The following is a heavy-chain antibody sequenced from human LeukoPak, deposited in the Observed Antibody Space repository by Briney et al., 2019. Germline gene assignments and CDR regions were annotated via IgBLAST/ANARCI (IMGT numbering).Heavy chain of an antibody. Sequence: SVKVSCKASGGTFSSYAISWVRQTPGQGLEWMGRIIPILGIANYAQKFQGRVTITADKSTSTAYMELSSLRSEDTAVYYCASEIKDIVVVPAAKVASWFDPWGQGTLVTVSS. V-gene: IGHV1-69*04. J-gene: IGHJ5*02. CDR2: IIPILGIA. D-gene: IGHD2-2*01. CDR1: GGTFSSYA. CDR3: ASEIKDIVVVPAAKVASWFDP.